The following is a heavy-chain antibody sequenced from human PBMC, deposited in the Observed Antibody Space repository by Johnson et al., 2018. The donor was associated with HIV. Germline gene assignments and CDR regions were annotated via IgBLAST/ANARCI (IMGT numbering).Heavy chain of an antibody. D-gene: IGHD6-13*01. Sequence: VQLVESGGGLVQPGGSLRLSCAASGFTFSSYAMSWVRQAPGKGLEWVSSVTGSGARIYSHYADSVKGRFTISRDNSKNTVYLQMNSLRADDTAFYYCARVSSLATDAFDIWGRGTMVTVSS. CDR1: GFTFSSYA. V-gene: IGHV3-23*04. CDR2: VTGSGARIYS. CDR3: ARVSSLATDAFDI. J-gene: IGHJ3*02.